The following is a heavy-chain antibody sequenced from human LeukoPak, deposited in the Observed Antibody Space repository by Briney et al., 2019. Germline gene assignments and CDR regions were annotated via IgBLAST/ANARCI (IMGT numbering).Heavy chain of an antibody. V-gene: IGHV3-33*01. CDR1: GFTFSSYG. CDR2: IWSDGSNK. J-gene: IGHJ4*02. Sequence: PGGSLRLSCAASGFTFSSYGMHWVRQAPGKGLEWVAVIWSDGSNKYYGDSVKGRFTISRDNSKNTLYLQMNSLRAEDTAFYYCARDRGPRIAGVDYWGQGTLVTVSS. CDR3: ARDRGPRIAGVDY. D-gene: IGHD6-13*01.